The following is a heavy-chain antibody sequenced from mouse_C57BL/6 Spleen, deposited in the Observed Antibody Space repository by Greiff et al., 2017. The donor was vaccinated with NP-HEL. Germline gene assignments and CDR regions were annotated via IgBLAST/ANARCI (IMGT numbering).Heavy chain of an antibody. CDR2: ISDGGSYT. Sequence: EVMLVESGGGLVKPVGSLKLSCAASGFTFSSYAMSWVRQTPEKRLEWVATISDGGSYTYYPDNVKGRFTISRDNAKNNLYLQMSHLKSEDTAMYYCARDPWFAYWGQGTLVTVSA. CDR1: GFTFSSYA. CDR3: ARDPWFAY. V-gene: IGHV5-4*01. J-gene: IGHJ3*01.